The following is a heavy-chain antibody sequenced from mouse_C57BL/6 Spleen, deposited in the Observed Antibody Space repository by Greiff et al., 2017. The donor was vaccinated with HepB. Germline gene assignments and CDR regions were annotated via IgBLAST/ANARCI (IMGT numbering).Heavy chain of an antibody. J-gene: IGHJ1*03. D-gene: IGHD2-2*01. CDR3: ARVPYGYDGYFDV. CDR1: GFTFSDYG. V-gene: IGHV5-17*01. CDR2: ISSGRSTI. Sequence: EVMLVESGGGLVKPGGSLKLSCAASGFTFSDYGMHWVRQAPEKGLEWVAYISSGRSTIYYADTVKGRFTISRDNAKNTLFLQMTSLRSEDTAMYYGARVPYGYDGYFDVWGTGTTVTVSS.